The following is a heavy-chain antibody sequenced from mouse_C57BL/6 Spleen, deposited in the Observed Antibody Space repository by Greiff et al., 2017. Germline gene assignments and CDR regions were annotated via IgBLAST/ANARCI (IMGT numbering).Heavy chain of an antibody. CDR1: GYAFTSSW. CDR3: ARVCDGYYGYYFDV. CDR2: IYPGDGDT. J-gene: IGHJ2*01. Sequence: VQLQQSGPELVKPGASVKISCKASGYAFTSSWMNWVKQRPGKGLEWIGRIYPGDGDTNYNGKFKGKATLTVDKSSSTAYMHLSSLTSEDSAVXFCARVCDGYYGYYFDVWGKGTTLTVSS. V-gene: IGHV1-82*01. D-gene: IGHD2-3*01.